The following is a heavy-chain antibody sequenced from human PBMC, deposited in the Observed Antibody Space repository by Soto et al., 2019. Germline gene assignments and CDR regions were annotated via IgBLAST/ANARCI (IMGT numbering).Heavy chain of an antibody. CDR1: GYTFTSYG. Sequence: ASVKVSCKASGYTFTSYGISWVRQAPGQGLEWMGWISAYNGNTNYAQKLQGRVTMTTDTSTSTAYMELRSLRSDDTAVYYCARDPLQCRGGSCYGVGYNWFDPWGQGTLVTVSS. CDR2: ISAYNGNT. J-gene: IGHJ5*02. CDR3: ARDPLQCRGGSCYGVGYNWFDP. V-gene: IGHV1-18*01. D-gene: IGHD2-15*01.